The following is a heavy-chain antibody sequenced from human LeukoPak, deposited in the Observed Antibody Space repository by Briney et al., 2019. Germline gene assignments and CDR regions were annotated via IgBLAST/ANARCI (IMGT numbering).Heavy chain of an antibody. CDR3: ARDRGGWLQFRVGYFDL. V-gene: IGHV3-66*01. CDR1: GFTVSSNY. J-gene: IGHJ2*01. CDR2: IYSGGST. D-gene: IGHD5-24*01. Sequence: GGSLRLSCAASGFTVSSNYMSWVRQAPGKGLEWVSVIYSGGSTYYADSVKGRFTISRDNSKNTLYLQMNSLRAEDTAVYYCARDRGGWLQFRVGYFDLWGRGTLVTVSS.